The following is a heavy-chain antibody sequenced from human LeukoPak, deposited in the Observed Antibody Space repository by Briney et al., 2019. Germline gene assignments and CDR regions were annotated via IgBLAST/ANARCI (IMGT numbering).Heavy chain of an antibody. CDR3: VRGDWYFES. V-gene: IGHV3-7*04. Sequence: PGGSLRLSCAASGFNFSDSRMTWVRQAPGTGLEWVANVNKEGTEKHFLDYVEGRFTISRDNAKKSLYLQMSSLRPEDTAVYFCVRGDWYFESWGQGTLVTVSS. J-gene: IGHJ4*02. CDR2: VNKEGTEK. D-gene: IGHD2-21*02. CDR1: GFNFSDSR.